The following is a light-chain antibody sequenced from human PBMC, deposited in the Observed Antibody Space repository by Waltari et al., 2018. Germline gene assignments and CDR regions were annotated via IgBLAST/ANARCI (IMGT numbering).Light chain of an antibody. Sequence: EITMTQSPGTLSVSPGEKATLSCRASQSVSANIAWYQQKPGQAPRLLIYGASTRSPGIPARVRGSGSGTEFTLTISSLQSEDFGLYYCQQYNNWPPWTCGQGTKVDIK. V-gene: IGKV3-15*01. CDR3: QQYNNWPPWT. J-gene: IGKJ1*01. CDR2: GAS. CDR1: QSVSAN.